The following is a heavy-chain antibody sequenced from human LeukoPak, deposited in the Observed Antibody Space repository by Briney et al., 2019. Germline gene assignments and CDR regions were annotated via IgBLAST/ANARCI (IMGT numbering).Heavy chain of an antibody. CDR1: GFTFSSSA. V-gene: IGHV3-23*01. Sequence: PGGSLRLSCAASGFTFSSSAMSWVRQAPGKGLEWVSTITGDGDATDYAASVKGRFTVSRDNSKNTLYLQMNSLRAEDTAVYYCAKAGTPGIPFDYWGQGTLVTASS. D-gene: IGHD3-10*01. J-gene: IGHJ4*02. CDR2: ITGDGDAT. CDR3: AKAGTPGIPFDY.